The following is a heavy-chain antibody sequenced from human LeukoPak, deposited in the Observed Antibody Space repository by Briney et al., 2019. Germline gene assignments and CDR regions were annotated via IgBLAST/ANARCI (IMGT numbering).Heavy chain of an antibody. D-gene: IGHD4-17*01. CDR1: GFSFISYG. V-gene: IGHV3-30*18. CDR3: AKRPSDYGDYVSYFDY. CDR2: ISDDGRSK. Sequence: GGSLRLSCAASGFSFISYGMHWVRQAPGKGLEWVGVISDDGRSKDYADSVKGRFTISRDNSKDTLYLQMNSLRAEDSAVYYCAKRPSDYGDYVSYFDYWGRGTLVTVSS. J-gene: IGHJ4*02.